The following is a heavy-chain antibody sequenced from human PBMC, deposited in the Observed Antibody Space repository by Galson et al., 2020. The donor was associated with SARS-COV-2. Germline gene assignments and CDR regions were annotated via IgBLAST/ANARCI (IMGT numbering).Heavy chain of an antibody. V-gene: IGHV3-33*01. CDR2: IWYDGSNK. D-gene: IGHD1-26*01. Sequence: GGSLRLSCAASGFTFSSYGMHWVRQAPGKGLEWVAVIWYDGSNKYYADSVKGRFTISRDNSKNTLYLQMNSLRAEDTAVYYCAREGSVGATTGMDYWGQGTPVTVSS. CDR1: GFTFSSYG. J-gene: IGHJ4*02. CDR3: AREGSVGATTGMDY.